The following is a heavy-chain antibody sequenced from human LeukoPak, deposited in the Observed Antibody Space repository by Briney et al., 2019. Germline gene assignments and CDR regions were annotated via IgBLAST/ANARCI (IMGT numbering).Heavy chain of an antibody. CDR1: GYSFTSYW. CDR2: IYPGDSDT. V-gene: IGHV5-51*01. CDR3: AKGQDSGSYDRFWFDP. D-gene: IGHD1-26*01. J-gene: IGHJ5*02. Sequence: GESLKISCKGSGYSFTSYWIGWVRQMPGKGLEWMGIIYPGDSDTRYSPSFQGQVTISADKSISTAYLQWNSLRAEDTAVYYCAKGQDSGSYDRFWFDPWGQGTLVTVSS.